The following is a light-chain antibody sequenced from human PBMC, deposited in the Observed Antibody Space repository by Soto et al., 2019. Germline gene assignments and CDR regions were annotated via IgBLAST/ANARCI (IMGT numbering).Light chain of an antibody. CDR3: SSYAGSNNFVV. J-gene: IGLJ2*01. V-gene: IGLV2-8*01. Sequence: QSAVTQPPSASGSPGQSVTISCTGTSSDVGGYNYVSCYQQHPGKAPKLMIYEVSKRPSGVPDRFSGSKSGNTASLTVSGLQAEDEADYYCSSYAGSNNFVVFGGGTKLTVL. CDR1: SSDVGGYNY. CDR2: EVS.